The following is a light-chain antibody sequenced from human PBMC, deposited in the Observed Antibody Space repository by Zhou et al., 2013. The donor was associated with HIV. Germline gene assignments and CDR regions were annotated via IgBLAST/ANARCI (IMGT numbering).Light chain of an antibody. CDR1: QSLLHTDGKTY. CDR2: EVS. V-gene: IGKV2D-29*02. CDR3: MQSRQDPYS. J-gene: IGKJ2*03. Sequence: DIVMTQSPLSLFVTPGQPASISCKSSQSLLHTDGKTYLYWFLQKPGQSPQLLIYEVSNRMSGVPDRFSGSGSGTDFTLEISRVEAEDVGVYYCMQSRQDPYSFGPGTKLQIK.